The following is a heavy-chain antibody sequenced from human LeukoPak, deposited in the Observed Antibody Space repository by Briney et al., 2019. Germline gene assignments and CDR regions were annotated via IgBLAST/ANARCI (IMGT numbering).Heavy chain of an antibody. D-gene: IGHD2-2*01. CDR1: GGSFSGYY. J-gene: IGHJ4*02. V-gene: IGHV4-34*01. Sequence: SETLSLTCAVYGGSFSGYYWSWIRQPPGKGLEWIGTVSYSGTTYYSPSLKSRVTISVDTSKNQFSLRLTSVTAADTALYYSAKLTCSSTFCPLDYWGQGTLVTVSS. CDR2: VSYSGTT. CDR3: AKLTCSSTFCPLDY.